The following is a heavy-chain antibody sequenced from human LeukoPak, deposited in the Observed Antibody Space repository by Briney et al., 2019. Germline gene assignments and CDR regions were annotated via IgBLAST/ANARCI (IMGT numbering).Heavy chain of an antibody. J-gene: IGHJ6*02. D-gene: IGHD6-13*01. V-gene: IGHV3-23*01. CDR1: GFTFTTYA. Sequence: PGGSLRLSCAASGFTFTTYAMHWVRQAPGKGLEWVSVISNSGGTTYFADSVKGRFTISRDNSKNTVYLQMNSLSAEDTAVYYCAKVLGSTWRSGMDVWGQGTTVTVSS. CDR2: ISNSGGTT. CDR3: AKVLGSTWRSGMDV.